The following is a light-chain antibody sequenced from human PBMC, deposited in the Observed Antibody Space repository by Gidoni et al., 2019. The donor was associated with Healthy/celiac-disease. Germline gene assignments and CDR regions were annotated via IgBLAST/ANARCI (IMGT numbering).Light chain of an antibody. CDR2: EVS. CDR1: SSDVWSYNL. V-gene: IGLV2-23*02. J-gene: IGLJ3*02. Sequence: SALPHPASVPGSPAQSITISCTGTSSDVWSYNLDSWYQHHPGKAPKLMIYEVSKRPSGVSNRFSGSKSGNTASLTISGLQAEDEADYYCCSYAGSSTWVFGGGTKLTVL. CDR3: CSYAGSSTWV.